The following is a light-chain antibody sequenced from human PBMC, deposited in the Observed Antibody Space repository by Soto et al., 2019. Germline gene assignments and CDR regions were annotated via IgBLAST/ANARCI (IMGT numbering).Light chain of an antibody. CDR2: DVT. J-gene: IGLJ1*01. CDR1: SRDVGGYDY. Sequence: QSALAQPRSVSASPGQSVTISCTGTSRDVGGYDYVSWYQHHPGKAPQLIIYDVTERPSGVPDRFSGSKSGSTASLTIVGLQTQNEADYYSCSYTETFTPYLSGSGTKVTVL. V-gene: IGLV2-11*01. CDR3: CSYTETFTPYL.